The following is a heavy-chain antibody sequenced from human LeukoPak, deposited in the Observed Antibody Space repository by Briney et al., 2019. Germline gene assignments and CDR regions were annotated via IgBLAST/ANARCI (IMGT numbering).Heavy chain of an antibody. CDR1: GGSISSGGYY. Sequence: PSETLSLTCTVSGGSISSGGYYWSWIRQHPGKGLEWIGYIYYSGSTYYNPSLKSRVTISVDTSKNQFSLKLSSVTAADTAVYYCAREVRYYDILTGYHHLDYWGQGTLVTVSS. D-gene: IGHD3-9*01. V-gene: IGHV4-31*03. J-gene: IGHJ4*02. CDR2: IYYSGST. CDR3: AREVRYYDILTGYHHLDY.